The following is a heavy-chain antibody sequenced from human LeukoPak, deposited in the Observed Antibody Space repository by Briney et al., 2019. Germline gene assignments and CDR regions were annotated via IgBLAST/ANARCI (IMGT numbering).Heavy chain of an antibody. J-gene: IGHJ6*03. CDR2: TYYRSKWSD. CDR1: GDSVSSNSAA. D-gene: IGHD4-17*01. V-gene: IGHV6-1*01. Sequence: SQTLSLTCAISGDSVSSNSAAWTWIRQSPSRGLEWLGRTYYRSKWSDDYAVSVNSRITINPDTSKNQLSLHLNSMTPEDTAIYYCARGRVTTIANYYYYYIDVWGEGTTVTVSS. CDR3: ARGRVTTIANYYYYYIDV.